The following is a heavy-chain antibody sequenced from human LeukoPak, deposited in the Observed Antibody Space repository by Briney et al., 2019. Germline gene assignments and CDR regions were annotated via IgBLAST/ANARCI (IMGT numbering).Heavy chain of an antibody. CDR1: GFTFDDYA. D-gene: IGHD2-15*01. V-gene: IGHV3-9*01. Sequence: GGSLRLSCAASGFTFDDYAMHWVRQAPGKGLEWVSGISWNSGSIGYADSVKGRFTISRDNAKNSLYLQMNSLRAEDTAVYYCASVAGTGAFDIWGQGTMVTVSS. J-gene: IGHJ3*02. CDR3: ASVAGTGAFDI. CDR2: ISWNSGSI.